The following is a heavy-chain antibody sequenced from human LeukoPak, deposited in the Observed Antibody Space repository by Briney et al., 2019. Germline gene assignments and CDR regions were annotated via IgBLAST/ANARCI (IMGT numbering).Heavy chain of an antibody. CDR3: ARDRSSSWAVDY. Sequence: GGSLRLSCAASGFTFRSNGMHWVRQAPGKGLEWVAVISHDGSDKYYGDSVKGRFSISRDSSKNTLYLQMNSLRAEDTALYYCARDRSSSWAVDYWGQGTLLTVSS. V-gene: IGHV3-30*03. CDR1: GFTFRSNG. J-gene: IGHJ4*02. D-gene: IGHD6-13*01. CDR2: ISHDGSDK.